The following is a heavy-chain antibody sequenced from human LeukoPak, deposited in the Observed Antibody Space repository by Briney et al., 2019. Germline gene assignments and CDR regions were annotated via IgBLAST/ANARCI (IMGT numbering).Heavy chain of an antibody. CDR2: IYYSGST. CDR3: ARLASGSYGPLTPFDY. J-gene: IGHJ4*02. D-gene: IGHD1-26*01. V-gene: IGHV4-59*08. CDR1: GGSISSYY. Sequence: SETLSLTCTVSGGSISSYYWSWIRQPPGKGLEWIGDIYYSGSTNYNPSLKSRVTISVDTSKNQFSLRLGSVTAADTAVYYSARLASGSYGPLTPFDYWGQGTLVTVSS.